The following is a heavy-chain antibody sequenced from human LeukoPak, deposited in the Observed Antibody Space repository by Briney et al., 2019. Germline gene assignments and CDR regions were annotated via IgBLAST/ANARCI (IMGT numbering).Heavy chain of an antibody. CDR2: INHMLGIA. D-gene: IGHD3-3*01. Sequence: SVTVSCKASGGTFSSYTISWVRQAPGQGLERMGRINHMLGIANYAQKLKGRVTIPADKPTRTAYMELSTLRSEDTAVYYCARDFWSGYYYYRMDVWGQGTTVTVSS. CDR3: ARDFWSGYYYYRMDV. CDR1: GGTFSSYT. J-gene: IGHJ6*02. V-gene: IGHV1-69*04.